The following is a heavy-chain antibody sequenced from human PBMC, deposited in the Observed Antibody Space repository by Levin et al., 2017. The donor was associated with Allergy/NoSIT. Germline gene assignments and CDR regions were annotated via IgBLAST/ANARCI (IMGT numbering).Heavy chain of an antibody. Sequence: PSETLSLTCTVSGGSISSYYWSWIRQPPGKGLEFIGYIYYTGSTNYNPSLKSRVIMSVDTSKNQFSLKLSSVTAADTAVYYCARHRSGYDFPLDYWGQGILVTVSS. CDR1: GGSISSYY. CDR2: IYYTGST. V-gene: IGHV4-59*08. CDR3: ARHRSGYDFPLDY. J-gene: IGHJ4*02. D-gene: IGHD5-12*01.